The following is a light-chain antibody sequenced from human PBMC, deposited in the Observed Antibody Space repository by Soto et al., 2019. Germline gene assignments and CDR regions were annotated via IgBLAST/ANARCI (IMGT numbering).Light chain of an antibody. CDR3: QQYNNWPPWT. CDR1: QSVSSN. CDR2: GAS. Sequence: EIVMTQSPATLSVSPGERATLFCRASQSVSSNLAWYQQKPGQPPRLLIYGASTRATGIPTRFSGSGSGTEFTLTISSLQSEDFAVYYCQQYNNWPPWTVGQGTKVEIK. J-gene: IGKJ1*01. V-gene: IGKV3-15*01.